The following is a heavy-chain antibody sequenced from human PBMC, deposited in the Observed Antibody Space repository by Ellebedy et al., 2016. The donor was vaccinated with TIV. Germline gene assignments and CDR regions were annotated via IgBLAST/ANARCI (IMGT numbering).Heavy chain of an antibody. CDR1: GYTFTSYA. CDR3: ATEGIAVAHGFDY. Sequence: ASVKVSXXASGYTFTSYAMHWVRQAPGQRLEWMGWINAGNGNTKYSQKFQGRVTITRDTSASTAYMELSSLRSEDTAVYYCATEGIAVAHGFDYWGQGTLVTVSS. CDR2: INAGNGNT. V-gene: IGHV1-3*01. D-gene: IGHD6-19*01. J-gene: IGHJ4*02.